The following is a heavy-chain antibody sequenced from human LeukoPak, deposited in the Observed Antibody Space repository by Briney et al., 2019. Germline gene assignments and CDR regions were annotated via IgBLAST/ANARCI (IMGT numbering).Heavy chain of an antibody. CDR1: GFTFSSYE. CDR3: AKDSPYYYDSSGYPTFGY. CDR2: IRYDGSNK. V-gene: IGHV3-30*02. Sequence: PGGSLRLSCAASGFTFSSYEMNWVRQAPGKGLEWVAFIRYDGSNKYYADSVKGRFTISRDNSKNTLYLQMNSLRAEDTAVYYCAKDSPYYYDSSGYPTFGYWGQGTLVTVSS. D-gene: IGHD3-22*01. J-gene: IGHJ4*02.